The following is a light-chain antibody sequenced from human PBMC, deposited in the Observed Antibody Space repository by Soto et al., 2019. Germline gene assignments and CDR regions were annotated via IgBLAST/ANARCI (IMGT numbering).Light chain of an antibody. CDR1: NIRSKS. CDR3: QVWDSNSDHAV. J-gene: IGLJ2*01. CDR2: DDG. V-gene: IGLV3-21*02. Sequence: SSELAQPPSVSVAPGQTARITCGGHNIRSKSVHWYQQRPGQAPVQVVYDDGDRPSWIPERFSGSNSGNTATLTISRVEAGDEADYYCQVWDSNSDHAVFGGGTKLTVL.